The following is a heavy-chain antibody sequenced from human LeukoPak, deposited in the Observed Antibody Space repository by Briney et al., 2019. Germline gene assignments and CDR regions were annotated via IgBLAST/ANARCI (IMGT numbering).Heavy chain of an antibody. V-gene: IGHV4-38-2*01. CDR1: EFSVGSNY. CDR3: ARGAFGSYDY. D-gene: IGHD3-10*01. J-gene: IGHJ4*02. Sequence: GSLRLSCAASEFSVGSNYMTWVRQAPGKGLEWIGSMYHSGSTYYNPPLKSRVTISEDTSKNQFSLKLSSVTAADTAVYYCARGAFGSYDYWGQGTLVTVPS. CDR2: MYHSGST.